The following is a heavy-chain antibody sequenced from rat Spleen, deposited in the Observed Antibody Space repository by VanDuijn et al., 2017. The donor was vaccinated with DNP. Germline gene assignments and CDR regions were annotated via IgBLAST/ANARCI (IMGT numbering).Heavy chain of an antibody. CDR2: INHSGST. V-gene: IGHV3-1*01. J-gene: IGHJ1*01. Sequence: EVHLQESGPGLVQPSQSLSLTCSVTGYSITRTYWGWIRKFPGDKMEWIGYINHSGSTGYNPSLKSRISITRDTSKNQFFLHLNSVTTEDTATYFCARGSSSIYWYFDFWGPGTMVTVSS. CDR1: GYSITRTY. D-gene: IGHD1-2*01. CDR3: ARGSSSIYWYFDF.